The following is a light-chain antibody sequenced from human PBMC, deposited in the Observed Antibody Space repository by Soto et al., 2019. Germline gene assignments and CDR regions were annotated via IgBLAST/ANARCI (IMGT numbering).Light chain of an antibody. V-gene: IGKV3D-15*01. Sequence: EIVMTQSPATLSVSPGEGATLSCRASQSVSSNLAWYQQKPGQAPRLLIYDASTRATGVPARFSGYGSGTDFILPISSLQSEDSALYYCQHYNSWPTFGPGTKVEIK. CDR2: DAS. J-gene: IGKJ3*01. CDR3: QHYNSWPT. CDR1: QSVSSN.